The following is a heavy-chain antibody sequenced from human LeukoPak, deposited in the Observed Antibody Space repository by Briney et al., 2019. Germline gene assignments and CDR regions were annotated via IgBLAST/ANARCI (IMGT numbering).Heavy chain of an antibody. J-gene: IGHJ4*02. D-gene: IGHD3-10*01. V-gene: IGHV3-33*08. Sequence: GGSLRLSCAASGFTFSSYGMHWVRQAPGKGLEWVAVIWYDGSNKYYADSVKGRFTISRDNSKNTLYLQMNSLRAEDTAVYYCASQASSWFGELLPPEYWGQGTLVTVSS. CDR3: ASQASSWFGELLPPEY. CDR2: IWYDGSNK. CDR1: GFTFSSYG.